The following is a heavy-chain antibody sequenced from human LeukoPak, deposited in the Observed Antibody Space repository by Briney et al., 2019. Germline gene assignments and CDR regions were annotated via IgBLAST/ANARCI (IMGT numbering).Heavy chain of an antibody. J-gene: IGHJ4*02. V-gene: IGHV4-61*02. CDR1: GGSISSGSYY. CDR3: ARMGSVTTDY. Sequence: SETLSLTCTVSGGSISSGSYYWSWIRQPAGKGLEWIGRIYTSGSTNYNPSLKSRVTISVDTSKNQFSPKLSSVTAADTAVYYCARMGSVTTDYWGQGTLVTVSS. D-gene: IGHD4-11*01. CDR2: IYTSGST.